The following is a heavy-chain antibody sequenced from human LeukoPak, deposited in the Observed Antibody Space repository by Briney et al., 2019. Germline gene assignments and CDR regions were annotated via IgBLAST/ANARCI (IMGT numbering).Heavy chain of an antibody. CDR1: GFTFSSYA. V-gene: IGHV3-30-3*01. D-gene: IGHD3-10*01. J-gene: IGHJ4*02. CDR2: ISYDGSNK. CDR3: ARDHIRFGVDSGFDY. Sequence: PGGSLRPSCAASGFTFSSYAMHWVRQAPGKGLEWVAVISYDGSNKYYADSVKGRFTISRDNSKNTLYLQMNSLRAEDTAVYYCARDHIRFGVDSGFDYWGQGTLVTVSS.